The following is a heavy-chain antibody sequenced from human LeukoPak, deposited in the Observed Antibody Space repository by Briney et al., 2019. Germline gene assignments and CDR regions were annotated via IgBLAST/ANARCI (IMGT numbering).Heavy chain of an antibody. V-gene: IGHV3-23*01. CDR1: GFTFSSYA. J-gene: IGHJ4*02. CDR2: ISGSGGST. Sequence: GGSLRLSCAASGFTFSSYAMSWVRQAPGKGLEWVSAISGSGGSTYYADSVKGRFTISRDNSKNTLYLQMNSLRAEDTAVYYCATFYGTYYYDSSGQEPDYWGQGTLVTVSS. CDR3: ATFYGTYYYDSSGQEPDY. D-gene: IGHD3-22*01.